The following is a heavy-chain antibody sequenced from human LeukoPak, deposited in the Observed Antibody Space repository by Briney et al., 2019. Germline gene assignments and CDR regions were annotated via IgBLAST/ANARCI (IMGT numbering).Heavy chain of an antibody. V-gene: IGHV3-21*01. CDR1: GFTFSGYS. CDR3: ARGGIYSQGFDY. J-gene: IGHJ4*02. CDR2: ISTTSDYI. Sequence: GGSLRLSCAASGFTFSGYSKNWVRQAPGKGLEWVSSISTTSDYIHYADSLKGRVAISRDNAKNSLYLQMNSLSAEDTAIYYCARGGIYSQGFDYWGQGSLVTVSS. D-gene: IGHD6-13*01.